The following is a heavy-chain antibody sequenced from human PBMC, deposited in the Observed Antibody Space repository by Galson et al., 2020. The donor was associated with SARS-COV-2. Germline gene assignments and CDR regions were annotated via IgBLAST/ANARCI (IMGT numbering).Heavy chain of an antibody. V-gene: IGHV4-34*01. CDR2: INHSGST. Sequence: SETLSLTCAVYGGSFSGYYWSWIRQPPGKGLEWIGEINHSGSTNYNPSLKSQVTISVDTSKNQFSLKLSSVTAADTAVYYCARGDPHDEIFGVVIMAGWGYYFDYWGQGTLVTVSS. D-gene: IGHD3-3*01. CDR3: ARGDPHDEIFGVVIMAGWGYYFDY. J-gene: IGHJ4*02. CDR1: GGSFSGYY.